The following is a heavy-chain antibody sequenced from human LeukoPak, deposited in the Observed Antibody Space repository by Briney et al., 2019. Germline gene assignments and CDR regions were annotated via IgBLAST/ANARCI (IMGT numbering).Heavy chain of an antibody. CDR2: ISAYNGDT. J-gene: IGHJ5*02. CDR3: ARDPSNTSGWKTWFDP. D-gene: IGHD6-19*01. V-gene: IGHV1-18*01. Sequence: GASVKVSCKASGYTFTSHGISWVRQAPGQGLEWMGWISAYNGDTKYAQNPQGRVTLTTNTLTTTAYLELRSLTSDDTAVYYCARDPSNTSGWKTWFDPWGQGTLVTVSS. CDR1: GYTFTSHG.